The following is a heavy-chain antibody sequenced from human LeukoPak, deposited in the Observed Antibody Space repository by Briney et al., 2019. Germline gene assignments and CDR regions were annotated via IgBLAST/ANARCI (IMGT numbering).Heavy chain of an antibody. CDR2: INPSGGNT. CDR1: GYTFTSYY. CDR3: ARALPHRRLMDTTMEQHWFDP. V-gene: IGHV1-46*01. J-gene: IGHJ5*02. D-gene: IGHD5-18*01. Sequence: ASVKVSCKASGYTFTSYYMHWVRQAPGQGLEWMGIINPSGGNTNHAQKFQGRVTMTRDMSTSTVYMELSSLRSEDTATYYCARALPHRRLMDTTMEQHWFDPWGQGTLVTVSS.